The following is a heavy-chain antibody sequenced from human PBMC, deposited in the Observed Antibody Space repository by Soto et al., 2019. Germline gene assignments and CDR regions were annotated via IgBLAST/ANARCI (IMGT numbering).Heavy chain of an antibody. CDR1: GYTFTSYG. Sequence: GAAVKVSCKASGYTFTSYGISWVRQAPGQGLEWMGWISAYNGNTNYAQKLQGRVTMTTDTSTSTAYMELRSLRSDDTAVYYCARDRRWRDSEYFQHWGQGTLVPVSS. J-gene: IGHJ1*01. V-gene: IGHV1-18*01. D-gene: IGHD2-15*01. CDR2: ISAYNGNT. CDR3: ARDRRWRDSEYFQH.